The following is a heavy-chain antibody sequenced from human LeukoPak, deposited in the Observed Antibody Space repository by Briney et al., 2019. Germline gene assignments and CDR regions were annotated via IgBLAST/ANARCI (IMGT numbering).Heavy chain of an antibody. V-gene: IGHV4-59*08. CDR2: IYYSGST. J-gene: IGHJ1*01. CDR1: GGSISGYY. CDR3: ASCIAEAGNEYFQH. D-gene: IGHD6-19*01. Sequence: SETLSLTCSVSGGSISGYYWSWIRQPPGKGLEWIGYIYYSGSTNYNPSLKSRVTISVDTSKNQFSLKLSSVTAADTAVYYCASCIAEAGNEYFQHWGQGTLVTVSS.